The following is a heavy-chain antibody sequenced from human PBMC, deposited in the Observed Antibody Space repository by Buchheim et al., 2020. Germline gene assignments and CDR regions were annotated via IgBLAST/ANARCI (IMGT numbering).Heavy chain of an antibody. Sequence: QVQLVQSGAEVKKPGSSVKVSCKASGGTFSSYAISWVRQAPGQGLEWMGGIIPIFGTANYAQKFQGRVTITADKSTSTAYLELSSLRSEDTAVYYCVGAAIRRGRLGKTYYFDYWGQGTL. CDR3: VGAAIRRGRLGKTYYFDY. J-gene: IGHJ4*02. CDR2: IIPIFGTA. CDR1: GGTFSSYA. V-gene: IGHV1-69*06. D-gene: IGHD6-25*01.